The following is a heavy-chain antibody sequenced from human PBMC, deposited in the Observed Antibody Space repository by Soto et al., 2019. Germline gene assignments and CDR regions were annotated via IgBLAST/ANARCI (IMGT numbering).Heavy chain of an antibody. J-gene: IGHJ4*02. CDR2: ISGTGGNT. V-gene: IGHV3-23*01. CDR3: AKGWLEGGY. CDR1: GFTFSSYA. D-gene: IGHD2-15*01. Sequence: GGSLRLSCAASGFTFSSYAMTWVRQAPGKGLEWVSSISGTGGNTYYADSVKGRFTISRDKSKNTLFLQMNSLRAEDTAVYYCAKGWLEGGYWGQGTLVTVSS.